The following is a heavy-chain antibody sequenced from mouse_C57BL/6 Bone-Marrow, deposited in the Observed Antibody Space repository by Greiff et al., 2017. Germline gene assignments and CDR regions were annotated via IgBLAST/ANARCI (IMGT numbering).Heavy chain of an antibody. CDR1: GYSFTGYY. Sequence: VQLQQSGPELVKPGASVKISCKASGYSFTGYYMNWVKQSPEKSLEWIGEINPSTGGTTYNQKFKAKATLTVDKSSSTAYMQLKSLTSEDSAVYYCARDFLLRYAMDYWGQGTSVTVSS. J-gene: IGHJ4*01. D-gene: IGHD1-1*01. CDR3: ARDFLLRYAMDY. V-gene: IGHV1-42*01. CDR2: INPSTGGT.